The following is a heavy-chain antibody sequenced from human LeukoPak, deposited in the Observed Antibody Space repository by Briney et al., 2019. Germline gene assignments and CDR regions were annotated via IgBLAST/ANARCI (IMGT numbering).Heavy chain of an antibody. CDR3: ARGRAWYYYDSSGYYFDY. D-gene: IGHD3-22*01. CDR1: GGSVSSGSYY. Sequence: PSETLSLTCTVSGGSVSSGSYYWSWIRQPPGKGLEWIGEINHSGSTNYNPSLKSRVAISVDTSKNQFSLKLSSVTAADTAVYYCARGRAWYYYDSSGYYFDYWGQGTLVTVSS. V-gene: IGHV4-61*01. J-gene: IGHJ4*02. CDR2: INHSGST.